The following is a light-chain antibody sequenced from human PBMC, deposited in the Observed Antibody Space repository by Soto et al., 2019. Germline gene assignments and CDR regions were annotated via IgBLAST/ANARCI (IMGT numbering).Light chain of an antibody. CDR1: NSNIGTNS. V-gene: IGLV1-44*01. J-gene: IGLJ3*02. CDR2: NNV. CDR3: AAWDVSLNGHWL. Sequence: SVLTQPPSVSGTPGQTVTISCSGGNSNIGTNSVNWYQQLPGTAPKLLIYNNVQRPSGVPDRISGSKSGTSASLAISGLQSDDEGQYFCAAWDVSLNGHWLFGGGTKVTVL.